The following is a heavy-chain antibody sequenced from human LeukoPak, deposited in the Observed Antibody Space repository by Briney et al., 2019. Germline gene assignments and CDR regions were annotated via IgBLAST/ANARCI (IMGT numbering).Heavy chain of an antibody. D-gene: IGHD3-10*01. CDR2: ISSSSSYI. J-gene: IGHJ4*02. CDR1: GFTFSSYS. CDR3: ASGPTMVRGALSDY. Sequence: GGSLRLSCAASGFTFSSYSMNWVRQAPGKGLEWVSSISSSSSYIYYADSVKGRFTISRDNAKNSLYLQMNSLRAEDTAVYYCASGPTMVRGALSDYWGQGTLVTVSS. V-gene: IGHV3-21*01.